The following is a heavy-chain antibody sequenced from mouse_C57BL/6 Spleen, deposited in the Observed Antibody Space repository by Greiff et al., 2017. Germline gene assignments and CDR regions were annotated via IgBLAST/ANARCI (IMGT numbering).Heavy chain of an antibody. D-gene: IGHD1-1*01. Sequence: EVKLMESGGDLVKPGGSLKLSCAASGFTFSSYGMSWVRQTPDKRLEWVATISSGGSYTYYPDSVKGRFTISRDNAKNTLYLQMSSLKSEDTAMYYCARRGATVVAPDYFDYWGQGTTLTVSS. CDR3: ARRGATVVAPDYFDY. J-gene: IGHJ2*01. CDR2: ISSGGSYT. V-gene: IGHV5-6*02. CDR1: GFTFSSYG.